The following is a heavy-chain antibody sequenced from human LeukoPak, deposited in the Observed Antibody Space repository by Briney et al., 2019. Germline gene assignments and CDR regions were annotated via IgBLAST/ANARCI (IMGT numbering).Heavy chain of an antibody. D-gene: IGHD3-22*01. CDR2: ISAYNGNT. J-gene: IGHJ4*02. V-gene: IGHV1-18*01. CDR3: ARTMIVVVDEYYFDY. CDR1: GYTFTSYG. Sequence: ASVKVSCKAFGYTFTSYGISWVRQAPGQGLEWMGWISAYNGNTNYAQKLQGRVTMTTDTSTSTAYMELRSLRSDDTAVYYCARTMIVVVDEYYFDYWGQGTLVTVSS.